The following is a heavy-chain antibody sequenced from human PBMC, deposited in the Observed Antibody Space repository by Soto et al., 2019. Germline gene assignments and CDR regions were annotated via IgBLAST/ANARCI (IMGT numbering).Heavy chain of an antibody. J-gene: IGHJ4*02. CDR1: GFIFSNYD. CDR2: IRDTGGST. V-gene: IGHV3-23*01. D-gene: IGHD3-10*01. Sequence: EVKLLESGGGLVQPGGSLRLSCAASGFIFSNYDMSWVRQAPGKGLEGVSAIRDTGGSTYSADSVKGRFTISRDKSKNTLYLQMNSLRVADTAIYYCARRGDASGSYFDYWGQGTLVTVSS. CDR3: ARRGDASGSYFDY.